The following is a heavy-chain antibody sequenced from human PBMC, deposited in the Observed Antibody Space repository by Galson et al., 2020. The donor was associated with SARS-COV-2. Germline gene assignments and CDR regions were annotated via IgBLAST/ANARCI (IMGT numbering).Heavy chain of an antibody. Sequence: SETLSLTCTVSDGSISSSSYYWGWIRQPPGKGLEWIGSIYYSGSTYYNPSLKSRVTISVDTSKNQFSLKLSSVTAADTAVYYCARTISRSDYGMDVWGQGTTVTVSS. CDR2: IYYSGST. J-gene: IGHJ6*02. D-gene: IGHD3-9*01. V-gene: IGHV4-39*07. CDR3: ARTISRSDYGMDV. CDR1: DGSISSSSYY.